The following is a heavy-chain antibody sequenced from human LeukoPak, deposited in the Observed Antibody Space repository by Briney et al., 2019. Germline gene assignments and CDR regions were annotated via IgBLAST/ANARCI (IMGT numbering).Heavy chain of an antibody. CDR3: ARGGLKGYTYGSGE. V-gene: IGHV3-23*01. CDR2: ISGSGGST. D-gene: IGHD5-18*01. Sequence: GGSLRLSCAASGFTFSSYAMSWVRQAPGKGLEWVSAISGSGGSTYYADSVKGRFTISRDNSKNTLYLQMNSLRAEDTAVYYCARGGLKGYTYGSGEWGQGPLVTVSS. J-gene: IGHJ4*02. CDR1: GFTFSSYA.